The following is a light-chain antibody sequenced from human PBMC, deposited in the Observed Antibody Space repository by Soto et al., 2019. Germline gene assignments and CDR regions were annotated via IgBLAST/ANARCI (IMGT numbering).Light chain of an antibody. CDR2: AAS. V-gene: IGKV1-9*01. CDR1: QGISSY. J-gene: IGKJ1*01. CDR3: QQYGRSRT. Sequence: IQLTASPSSLSASVGDRVTITCRASQGISSYLAWYQQKPGKAPKLLIYAASTLQSGVPSRFSGSGSGTDFTLTISRLEPEDIAVYYCQQYGRSRTFGQGTKVAIK.